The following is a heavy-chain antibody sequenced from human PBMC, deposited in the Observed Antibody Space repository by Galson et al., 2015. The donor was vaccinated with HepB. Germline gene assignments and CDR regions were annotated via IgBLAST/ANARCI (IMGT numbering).Heavy chain of an antibody. J-gene: IGHJ6*02. CDR1: GFTFSSYS. CDR2: ISSSSSYI. CDR3: ARDPGQWLVTHTVEDNYYYYGMDV. D-gene: IGHD6-19*01. Sequence: SLRLSCAASGFTFSSYSMNWVRQAPGKGLEWVSSISSSSSYIYYADSVKGRFTISRDNAKNSLYLQMNSLRAEDTAVYYCARDPGQWLVTHTVEDNYYYYGMDVWGQGTTVTVSS. V-gene: IGHV3-21*01.